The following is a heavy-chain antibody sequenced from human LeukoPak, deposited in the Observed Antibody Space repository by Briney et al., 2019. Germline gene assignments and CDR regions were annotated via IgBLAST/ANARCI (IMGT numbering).Heavy chain of an antibody. CDR2: MNPNSGNT. CDR1: GYTFTIYD. D-gene: IGHD4-17*01. J-gene: IGHJ4*02. CDR3: ARGRLRGDYDY. Sequence: ASVRVSCKASGYTFTIYDINWVRQATGQGREWMGWMNPNSGNTGYAQKFQGRVTMTRNTSISTAYMELSSLRSEETAVYYCARGRLRGDYDYWGQGTLVTVSS. V-gene: IGHV1-8*01.